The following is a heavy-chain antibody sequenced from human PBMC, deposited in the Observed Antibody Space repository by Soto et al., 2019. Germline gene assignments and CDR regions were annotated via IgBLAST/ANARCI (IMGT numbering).Heavy chain of an antibody. J-gene: IGHJ6*04. CDR3: ARYIPGVRYYGMDV. D-gene: IGHD2-2*01. V-gene: IGHV3-23*01. CDR2: IGESGTPT. CDR1: GFTFSSHA. Sequence: GGCLRLSCAASGFTFSSHAMKWVRKDQGKGLEWVSLIGESGTPTYYADSVKGRFTISRDNSGNTLFLEMYSLRAEDTAVYYCARYIPGVRYYGMDVWGKGTTVTDSS.